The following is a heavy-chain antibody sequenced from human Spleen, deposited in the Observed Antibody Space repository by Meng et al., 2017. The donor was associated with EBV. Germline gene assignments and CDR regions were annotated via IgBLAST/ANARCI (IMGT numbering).Heavy chain of an antibody. CDR1: GFTFSSYW. CDR3: ARGGGYCSGGSCYSPPGS. CDR2: INSDGSTT. V-gene: IGHV3-74*01. J-gene: IGHJ5*02. Sequence: EVEVGEAGGGLVQPGGSLRLSCEASGFTFSSYWMHWVRQAPGKGLVWVSRINSDGSTTTYADSVKGRFTISRDNAKNTLYLQMNSLRAEDTAVYYCARGGGYCSGGSCYSPPGSWGQGTLVTVSS. D-gene: IGHD2-15*01.